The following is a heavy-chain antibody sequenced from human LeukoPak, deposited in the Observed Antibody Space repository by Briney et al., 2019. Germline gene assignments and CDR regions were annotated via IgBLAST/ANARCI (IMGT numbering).Heavy chain of an antibody. CDR3: ARRRSSWYGNEYFQH. J-gene: IGHJ1*01. D-gene: IGHD6-13*01. Sequence: PSETLSLTCTVSGGSISSSSYYWGWIRQPPGKGLEWIGSIYYSGSIYYNPSLKSRVTISVDTSKNQFSLKLSSVTAADTAVYYCARRRSSWYGNEYFQHWGQGTLVTVSS. CDR1: GGSISSSSYY. CDR2: IYYSGSI. V-gene: IGHV4-39*01.